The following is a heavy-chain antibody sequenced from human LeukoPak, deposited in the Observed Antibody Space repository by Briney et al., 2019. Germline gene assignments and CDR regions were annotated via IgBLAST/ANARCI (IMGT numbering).Heavy chain of an antibody. CDR1: GGSISSSSYY. CDR3: ARHYYYGSGSLETFDP. CDR2: IYYSGST. V-gene: IGHV4-39*01. D-gene: IGHD3-10*01. Sequence: SETQSLTCTVSGGSISSSSYYWGWIRQPPGKGLEWIGSIYYSGSTYYNPSLKSRVTISVDTSKNQFSLKLSSVTAADTAVYYCARHYYYGSGSLETFDPWGQGTLVTVSS. J-gene: IGHJ5*02.